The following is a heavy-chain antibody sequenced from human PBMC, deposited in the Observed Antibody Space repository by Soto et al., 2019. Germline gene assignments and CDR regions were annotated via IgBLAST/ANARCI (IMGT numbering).Heavy chain of an antibody. V-gene: IGHV1-18*01. Sequence: ASVKVSCKASGYTFGHFYITWVRQAPGQGLEWMGAISPHNRNTSYAEKFRGRVTMTTDTSTTTAYMELRSLRSDDTAVYYCARDEGGYDILTGYYKAHHFDQWGQGALVTVS. D-gene: IGHD3-9*01. CDR3: ARDEGGYDILTGYYKAHHFDQ. CDR1: GYTFGHFY. CDR2: ISPHNRNT. J-gene: IGHJ4*02.